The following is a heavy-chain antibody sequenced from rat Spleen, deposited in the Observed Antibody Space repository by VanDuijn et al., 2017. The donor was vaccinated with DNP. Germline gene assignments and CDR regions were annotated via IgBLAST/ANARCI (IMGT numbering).Heavy chain of an antibody. V-gene: IGHV5-27*01. Sequence: EVQLVESGGGLVQPGRSLKLSCAASGFTFSNYGMAWVRQAPTKGLEWVASITNSGGSIYYRDSVKGRFTISRDNAKSTLYLQMDSLRSEDTATYYCTQGNNYAMDAWGQGTSVTVSS. CDR1: GFTFSNYG. CDR2: ITNSGGSI. J-gene: IGHJ4*01. CDR3: TQGNNYAMDA.